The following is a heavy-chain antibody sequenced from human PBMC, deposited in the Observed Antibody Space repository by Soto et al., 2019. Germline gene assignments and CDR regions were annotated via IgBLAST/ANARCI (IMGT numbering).Heavy chain of an antibody. V-gene: IGHV3-30*18. Sequence: PGGSLRLSCAASGFTFSSYGMHWVRQAPGKGLEWVAVISYDGSNKYYADSVKGRFTISRDNSKNTLYLQMNSLRAEDTAVYYCAKGVVPAATYYYYYDGMDVWGQGTTVTVSS. CDR1: GFTFSSYG. CDR2: ISYDGSNK. CDR3: AKGVVPAATYYYYYDGMDV. J-gene: IGHJ6*02. D-gene: IGHD2-2*01.